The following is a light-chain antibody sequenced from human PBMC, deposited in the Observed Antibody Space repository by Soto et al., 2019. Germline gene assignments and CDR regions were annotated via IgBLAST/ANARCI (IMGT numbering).Light chain of an antibody. Sequence: EIVLTQSPGTLSLSPGERATLSCRASQSVSSSYLVWYQQKPGQAPRLLIYGASNRATDIPDRFSGSGSGTDFSLTISRLEPDDFAIYYCQQYGRSPYTFGQGSKLEIK. V-gene: IGKV3-20*01. J-gene: IGKJ2*01. CDR3: QQYGRSPYT. CDR1: QSVSSSY. CDR2: GAS.